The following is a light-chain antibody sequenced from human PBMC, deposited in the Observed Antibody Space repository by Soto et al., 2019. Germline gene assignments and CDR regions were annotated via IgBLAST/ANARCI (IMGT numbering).Light chain of an antibody. J-gene: IGLJ3*02. CDR2: LNSDGSH. Sequence: QLVLTQSPSASASLGASVKLTCTLNSGHSNYPIAWHQQQPEKGPRYLMKLNSDGSHSKGDGIPDRFSGSSSGAERYLTISSLQSEDEADYYCQTWGTGILVFGGGTQLTVL. V-gene: IGLV4-69*01. CDR3: QTWGTGILV. CDR1: SGHSNYP.